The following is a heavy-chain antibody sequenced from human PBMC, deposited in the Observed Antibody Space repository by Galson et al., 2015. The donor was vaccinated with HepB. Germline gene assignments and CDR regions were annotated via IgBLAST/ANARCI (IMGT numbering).Heavy chain of an antibody. Sequence: SLRLSCAASGFTFSSYGMHWVRQAPGKGLEWVAVISYDGSNKYYADSVKGRFTISRDNSKNTLYLQMNSLRAEDTAVYYCAKALWDLVGATSYFDYWGQGTLVTVSS. CDR1: GFTFSSYG. J-gene: IGHJ4*02. D-gene: IGHD1-26*01. V-gene: IGHV3-30*18. CDR2: ISYDGSNK. CDR3: AKALWDLVGATSYFDY.